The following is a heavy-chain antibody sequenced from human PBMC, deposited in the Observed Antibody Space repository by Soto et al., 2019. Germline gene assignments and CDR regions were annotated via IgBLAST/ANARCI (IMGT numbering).Heavy chain of an antibody. CDR2: ISYDGSNK. Sequence: QVQLVESGGGVVQPGRSLRLSCAVSGFTFSSYGMHCVRQAPGKGLEWVAVISYDGSNKYYADSVKGRFTICRDNSKNTLYLQMNSLRAEDTAVYYCAKGEDYGVNGGWFDPWGQGTLVTVSS. V-gene: IGHV3-30*18. CDR1: GFTFSSYG. J-gene: IGHJ5*02. D-gene: IGHD4-17*01. CDR3: AKGEDYGVNGGWFDP.